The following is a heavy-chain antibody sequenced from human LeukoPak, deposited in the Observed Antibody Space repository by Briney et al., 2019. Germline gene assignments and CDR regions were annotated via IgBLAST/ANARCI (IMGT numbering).Heavy chain of an antibody. D-gene: IGHD6-13*01. Sequence: SETLSLTCSVSSGSITSNNYYWGWLRQPPGKGLEWIGSIYYSGNTYYNPSLKTRLTMSVDTSKNQFSLKLSSVTAADTAVYYCASHYVAAAGNWLGPWGQGTLVTVSS. CDR2: IYYSGNT. V-gene: IGHV4-39*01. CDR3: ASHYVAAAGNWLGP. J-gene: IGHJ5*02. CDR1: SGSITSNNYY.